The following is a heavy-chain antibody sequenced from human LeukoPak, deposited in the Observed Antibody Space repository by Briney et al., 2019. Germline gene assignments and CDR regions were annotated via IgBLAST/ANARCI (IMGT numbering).Heavy chain of an antibody. D-gene: IGHD3-10*01. V-gene: IGHV4-4*07. J-gene: IGHJ4*02. Sequence: SETLSLTCTVSGGSISGFYWSWIRQPAGKGLEWIGRIYTSGSTNYNPSLKSRVTISVDTSKNQFSLKLSSVTAADTAVYYCARAYGSGSANFDYWGQGTLVTVSS. CDR1: GGSISGFY. CDR2: IYTSGST. CDR3: ARAYGSGSANFDY.